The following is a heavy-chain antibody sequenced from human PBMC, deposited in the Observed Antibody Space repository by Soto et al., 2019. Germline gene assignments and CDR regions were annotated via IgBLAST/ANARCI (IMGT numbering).Heavy chain of an antibody. J-gene: IGHJ4*02. D-gene: IGHD3-22*01. CDR3: ARGEYYDSSGYYYGFDY. V-gene: IGHV1-2*04. CDR2: INPNSGGT. CDR1: GYTFTGYY. Sequence: ASVKVSCKASGYTFTGYYMHWVRQAPGQGLEWMGWINPNSGGTNYAQKFQGWVTMTRDTSISTAYMELSRLRSDDTAVYYCARGEYYDSSGYYYGFDYRGQGTLVTVSS.